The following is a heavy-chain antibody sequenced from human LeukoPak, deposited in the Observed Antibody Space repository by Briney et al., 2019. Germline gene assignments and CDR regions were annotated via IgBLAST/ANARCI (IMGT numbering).Heavy chain of an antibody. CDR1: GVSISGFY. V-gene: IGHV4-59*01. Sequence: SETLSLTCTVSGVSISGFYWTWIRQPPGKGLEWVGYIYYSGSTKYNPSPKRRGTITVRTSKNQFSLKLSSGPGADDAVDYCARGVVIAPQTFDYWREQRVVGDHLPSTRGR. D-gene: IGHD2-21*01. CDR2: IYYSGST. J-gene: IGHJ2*01. CDR3: ARGVVIAPQTFDYWREQRVVGDHLPST.